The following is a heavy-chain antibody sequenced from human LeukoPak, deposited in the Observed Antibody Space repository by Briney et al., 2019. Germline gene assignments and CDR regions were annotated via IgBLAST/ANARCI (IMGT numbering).Heavy chain of an antibody. D-gene: IGHD6-19*01. CDR3: TRPAVGAVAGRDV. CDR1: GFTFSNYS. J-gene: IGHJ6*04. V-gene: IGHV3-73*01. Sequence: PGGSLRLSCAASGFTFSNYSMNWVRQAPGKGLEWVGRIRSKANSYATAYAASVKGRFTISRDDSKNTAYLQMNSLKTEDTAVYYCTRPAVGAVAGRDVWGKGTTVTVSS. CDR2: IRSKANSYAT.